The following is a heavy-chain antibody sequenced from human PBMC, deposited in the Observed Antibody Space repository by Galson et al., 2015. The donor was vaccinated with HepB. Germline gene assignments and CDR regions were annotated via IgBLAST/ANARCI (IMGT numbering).Heavy chain of an antibody. CDR3: ARVPSPSVLVRYFDWFPYFDY. J-gene: IGHJ4*02. D-gene: IGHD3-9*01. V-gene: IGHV3-30*03. CDR1: GFTFSSYG. Sequence: SLRLSCAASGFTFSSYGMHWVRQAPGKGLEWVAVISHDGSNKYYADSAKGRFTISRDNSKNTLYLQMNSLRAEDTAVYYCARVPSPSVLVRYFDWFPYFDYWGQGTLVTVSS. CDR2: ISHDGSNK.